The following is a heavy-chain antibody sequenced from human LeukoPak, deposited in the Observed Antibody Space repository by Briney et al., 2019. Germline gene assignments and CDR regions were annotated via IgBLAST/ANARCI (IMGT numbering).Heavy chain of an antibody. J-gene: IGHJ4*02. V-gene: IGHV1-46*01. Sequence: ASVKVSCKASGYTFTSYYMHWVRQAPGQGLEWMGIINPSGGSTSYAQKFQGRVTMTRDMSTSTVYMELSSLRSEDTAVYYCARDLHPANRKTYYYDSSASTVDYWGQGTLVTVSS. CDR3: ARDLHPANRKTYYYDSSASTVDY. D-gene: IGHD3-22*01. CDR2: INPSGGST. CDR1: GYTFTSYY.